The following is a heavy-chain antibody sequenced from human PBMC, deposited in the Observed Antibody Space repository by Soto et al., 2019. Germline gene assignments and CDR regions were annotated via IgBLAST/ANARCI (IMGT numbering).Heavy chain of an antibody. CDR2: ISGSGAGT. J-gene: IGHJ5*02. V-gene: IGHV3-23*01. D-gene: IGHD1-1*01. Sequence: GGSLTLSCAASGLPIDSYGMNWVRQAPGKGLQWVSSISGSGAGTYYADSVKGRFTVTREKSKNTVFLQMNSLRAEDTAIYFCAKSMMATTGANWLDPWGQGTLVTVSS. CDR1: GLPIDSYG. CDR3: AKSMMATTGANWLDP.